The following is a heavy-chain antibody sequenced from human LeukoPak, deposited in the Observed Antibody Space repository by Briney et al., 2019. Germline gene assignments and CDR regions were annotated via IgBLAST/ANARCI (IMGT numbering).Heavy chain of an antibody. V-gene: IGHV3-7*01. D-gene: IGHD4-11*01. Sequence: GGSLRLSCAASGPSGLTLSNYWMSWLRQVPGEELECVANINQDVKEKHYVASVKGRFTITRDNTKNSLYLQMNSLRAEDTAVYHCARGDLMTTAFDYWGQGTLVTVSS. CDR2: INQDVKEK. CDR1: GPSGLTLSNYW. J-gene: IGHJ4*02. CDR3: ARGDLMTTAFDY.